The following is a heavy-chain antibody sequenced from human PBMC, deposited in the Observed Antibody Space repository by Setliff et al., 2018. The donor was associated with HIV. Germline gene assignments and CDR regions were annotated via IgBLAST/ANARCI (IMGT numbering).Heavy chain of an antibody. CDR2: ISSSGSTI. Sequence: LRLSCAASGFTFSTYAMTWVRQAPGKGLEWVSYISSSGSTIYYADSVKGRFTISRDNAKNSLYLQTNSLRAEDTAVYYCARDPRKTYYYGSGSSPEDYWGQGTLVTVSS. D-gene: IGHD3-10*01. J-gene: IGHJ4*02. CDR3: ARDPRKTYYYGSGSSPEDY. V-gene: IGHV3-48*03. CDR1: GFTFSTYA.